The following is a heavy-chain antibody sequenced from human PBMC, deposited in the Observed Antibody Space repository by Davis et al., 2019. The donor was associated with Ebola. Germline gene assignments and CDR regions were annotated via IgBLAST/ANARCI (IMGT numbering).Heavy chain of an antibody. D-gene: IGHD6-19*01. Sequence: GESLKISCAASGFTFSSYWMSWVRQAPGKGLEWVANIKQDGSEKYYVDSVKGRFTISRDNAKNSLYLQMNSLRAEDTAVYYCAKNDGINGWFGIDVWAQGTTVTVSS. V-gene: IGHV3-7*03. J-gene: IGHJ6*02. CDR2: IKQDGSEK. CDR3: AKNDGINGWFGIDV. CDR1: GFTFSSYW.